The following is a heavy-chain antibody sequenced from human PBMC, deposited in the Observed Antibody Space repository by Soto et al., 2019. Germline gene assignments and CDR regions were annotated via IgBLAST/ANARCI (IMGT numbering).Heavy chain of an antibody. D-gene: IGHD1-7*01. CDR1: GGTFSSYA. CDR3: ARGITGTTLDWFDP. Sequence: QVQLVQSGAEVKKPGSSVKVSCKASGGTFSSYAISWVRQAPGQGLEWMGGIIPIFGTANYAQKFQGRVTITADKSTSTAYMELSSLGSEDTAVYSGARGITGTTLDWFDPWGQGTLVTVSS. CDR2: IIPIFGTA. V-gene: IGHV1-69*06. J-gene: IGHJ5*02.